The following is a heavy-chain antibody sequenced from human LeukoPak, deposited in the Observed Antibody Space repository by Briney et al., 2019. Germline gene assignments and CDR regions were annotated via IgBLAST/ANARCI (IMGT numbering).Heavy chain of an antibody. CDR2: IYPADSDT. CDR1: GYSFSSYW. J-gene: IGHJ4*02. CDR3: ARHGVGYGLRGATYYFDL. Sequence: GESLKISCKASGYSFSSYWIGWVRQMPGKGLEWVGFIYPADSDTRYSPSFQGQVTISADKSNTTASLQWSSLKASDSAMYYCARHGVGYGLRGATYYFDLWGQGTLLTVSS. V-gene: IGHV5-51*01. D-gene: IGHD1-26*01.